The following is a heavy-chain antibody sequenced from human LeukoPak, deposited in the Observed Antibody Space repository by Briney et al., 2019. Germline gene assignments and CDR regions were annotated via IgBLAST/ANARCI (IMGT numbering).Heavy chain of an antibody. CDR1: GFAFSDSW. CDR3: ATPHDSAGSD. J-gene: IGHJ4*02. CDR2: IRHDGNAK. Sequence: GGSLSLSCAASGFAFSDSWISWVRQAPGKGLEWVANIRHDGNAKNYVPSVRGRFTISKANAKNSLYLQMNSLTVENTAVYYCATPHDSAGSDWGQGTLVTVSS. D-gene: IGHD2-15*01. V-gene: IGHV3-7*01.